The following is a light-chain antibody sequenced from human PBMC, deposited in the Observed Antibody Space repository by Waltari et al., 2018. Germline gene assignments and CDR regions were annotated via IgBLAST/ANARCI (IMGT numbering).Light chain of an antibody. CDR2: DAT. J-gene: IGKJ5*01. CDR3: QQYDNLPPNT. Sequence: DIQLTQSPSSLSASVGDTVTITCPASQDLSSALNWCQQKPGKAPKLLIYDATNLEIGVPSRFSGGGSGADFPFTISNLQPEDVGTYYCQQYDNLPPNTFGQGTRLEIK. V-gene: IGKV1-33*01. CDR1: QDLSSA.